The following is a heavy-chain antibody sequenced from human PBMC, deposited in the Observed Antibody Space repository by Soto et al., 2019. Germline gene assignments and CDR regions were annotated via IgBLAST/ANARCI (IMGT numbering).Heavy chain of an antibody. D-gene: IGHD1-26*01. J-gene: IGHJ4*02. CDR3: TKAKEDSGLYPRFDC. Sequence: GGSLRLSCAASGLTFSRSAMSWVRQAPGKGLEWVSAIGASGLTTYYADSVKGRFAISRDNSRNTVFLHMRSLRVEDTAVYYCTKAKEDSGLYPRFDCWGQGT. V-gene: IGHV3-23*01. CDR1: GLTFSRSA. CDR2: IGASGLTT.